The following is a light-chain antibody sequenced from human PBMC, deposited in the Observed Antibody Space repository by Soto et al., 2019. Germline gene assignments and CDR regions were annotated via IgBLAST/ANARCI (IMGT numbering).Light chain of an antibody. CDR2: AAS. V-gene: IGKV1-12*01. CDR3: QQGSLFPWR. J-gene: IGKJ1*01. Sequence: ASMGGRITTANWASQGIGTWLAWYQQKSGKASKLLIYAASSLQSGVPARFSGSGSGTDFTLTISSLQPEDFATYYCQQGSLFPWRFGQGTKVDI. CDR1: QGIGTW.